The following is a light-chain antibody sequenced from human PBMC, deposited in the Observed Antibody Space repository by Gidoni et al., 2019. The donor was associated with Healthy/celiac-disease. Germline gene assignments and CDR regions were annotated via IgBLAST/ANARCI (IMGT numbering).Light chain of an antibody. CDR1: QSISSY. CDR3: QQSYSTPLT. CDR2: AAS. V-gene: IGKV1-39*01. Sequence: SLSASVRDRVTITCRASQSISSYLNWYQQKPGKAPKLLIYAASSLQSGVPPRFSGSGSGTDVTLTISSLQPEDFATYYCQQSYSTPLTFGGGTKVEIK. J-gene: IGKJ4*02.